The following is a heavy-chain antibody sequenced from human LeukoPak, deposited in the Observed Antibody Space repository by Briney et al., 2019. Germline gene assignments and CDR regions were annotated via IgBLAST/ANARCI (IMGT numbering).Heavy chain of an antibody. J-gene: IGHJ5*02. CDR1: GGSISSYY. V-gene: IGHV4-59*08. CDR3: ARHELGGAGSYYNGSSDNWFDP. CDR2: IYYSGST. D-gene: IGHD3-10*01. Sequence: SETLSLTCTVSGGSISSYYWSWIRQPPGKGLEWIGYIYYSGSTNYNPSLKSRVTISVDTSKNQFSLKLSSVTAADTAVYYCARHELGGAGSYYNGSSDNWFDPWGQGTLVTVSS.